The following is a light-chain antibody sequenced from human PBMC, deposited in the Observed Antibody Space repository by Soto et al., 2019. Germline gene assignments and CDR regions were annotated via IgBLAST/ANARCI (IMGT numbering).Light chain of an antibody. CDR2: KAS. Sequence: DIQMTQFPSTLSVSIGDRVTITCRASQSISSWLAWYQQKPGKAPNLLINKASSLASGVPSRFSGSGFGTEFTLTISSLQPDDIATYYCQQYDSYSTVGGGTKVEIK. J-gene: IGKJ4*02. V-gene: IGKV1-5*03. CDR1: QSISSW. CDR3: QQYDSYST.